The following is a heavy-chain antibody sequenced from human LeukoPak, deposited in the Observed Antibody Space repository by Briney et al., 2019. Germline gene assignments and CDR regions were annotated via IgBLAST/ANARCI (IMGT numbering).Heavy chain of an antibody. CDR2: ISSNGGST. Sequence: GGSLRLSCAASGFTFSSYAMHWVRQAPGKGLEYVSAISSNGGSTYYANSVKGRFTISRDNSKNTLYLQMGSLRAEDMAVYYCAREVVVPAAGTWFDPWGQGTLVTVSP. V-gene: IGHV3-64*01. J-gene: IGHJ5*02. CDR3: AREVVVPAAGTWFDP. D-gene: IGHD2-2*01. CDR1: GFTFSSYA.